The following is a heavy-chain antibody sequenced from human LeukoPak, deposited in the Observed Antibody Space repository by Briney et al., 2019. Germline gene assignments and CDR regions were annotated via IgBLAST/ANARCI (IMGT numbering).Heavy chain of an antibody. CDR2: INAGNGNT. Sequence: ASVKVSCKASGYTFTGYYMHWVRQAPGQRLEWMGWINAGNGNTKYSQKFQGRVTITRDTSASTAYMELSSLRSEDTAVYYCARESLAIAVAGTNWFDPWGQGTLVTVSS. D-gene: IGHD6-19*01. J-gene: IGHJ5*02. V-gene: IGHV1-3*01. CDR1: GYTFTGYY. CDR3: ARESLAIAVAGTNWFDP.